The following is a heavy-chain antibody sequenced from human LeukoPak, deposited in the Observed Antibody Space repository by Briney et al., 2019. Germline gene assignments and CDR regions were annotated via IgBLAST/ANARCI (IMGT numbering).Heavy chain of an antibody. D-gene: IGHD3-10*01. J-gene: IGHJ4*02. CDR2: ISGRGSDT. CDR1: GFSFSHYT. CDR3: AKELWFGELAAEI. V-gene: IGHV3-23*01. Sequence: GGSLRLSCTASGFTSGFSFSHYTMDWVRQTPGQGLEWVTGISGRGSDTYYADSVKGRFTISRDNSNNTLFLQMDGLGADDTAVYYCAKELWFGELAAEIWGQGSLVTVSS.